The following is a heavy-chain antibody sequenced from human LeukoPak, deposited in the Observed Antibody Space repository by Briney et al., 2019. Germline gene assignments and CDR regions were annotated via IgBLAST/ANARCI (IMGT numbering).Heavy chain of an antibody. D-gene: IGHD6-13*01. Sequence: PGGSLRLSCAASGFTFSSYSMNWVRQAPGKGLEWVSYISSSISTIYYTDSVKGRFTISRDNAKNSLYLQMNSLRDEDTAVYYCARDLEAANTYYFDYWGQGTMVTVSS. CDR1: GFTFSSYS. J-gene: IGHJ4*02. V-gene: IGHV3-48*02. CDR3: ARDLEAANTYYFDY. CDR2: ISSSISTI.